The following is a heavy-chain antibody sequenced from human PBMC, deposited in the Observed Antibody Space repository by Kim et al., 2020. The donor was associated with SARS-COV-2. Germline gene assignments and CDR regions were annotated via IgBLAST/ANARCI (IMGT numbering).Heavy chain of an antibody. CDR3: ARHREKYGANGVFDY. V-gene: IGHV4-59*08. Sequence: SETLSLTCTGSGGSISSYYWSWIRQPPGKGLEWIGYIYYSGSTNYNPSLKSRVTISVDTSKNQFSLKLSSVTAADTAVYYCARHREKYGANGVFDYWGQGTLVTVSS. CDR2: IYYSGST. D-gene: IGHD4-17*01. CDR1: GGSISSYY. J-gene: IGHJ4*02.